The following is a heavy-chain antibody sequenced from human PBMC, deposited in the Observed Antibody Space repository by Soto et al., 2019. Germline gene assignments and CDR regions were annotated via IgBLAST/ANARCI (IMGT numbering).Heavy chain of an antibody. CDR2: IYPGDSDT. CDR1: GYSFTSYW. V-gene: IGHV5-51*01. J-gene: IGHJ4*02. D-gene: IGHD3-10*01. Sequence: PGESLKISCQGSGYSFTSYWIGWVRQMPGKGLEWMGIIYPGDSDTRYSPSFQGQVTISADKSISTAYLQWSSLKASDTAMYYCARHESYYYGSGSSDYWGQGTLVTVSS. CDR3: ARHESYYYGSGSSDY.